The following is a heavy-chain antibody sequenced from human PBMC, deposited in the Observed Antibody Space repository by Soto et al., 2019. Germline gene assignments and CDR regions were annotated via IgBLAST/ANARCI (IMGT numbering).Heavy chain of an antibody. CDR3: AIDAGYSYGTNYDCYGMDV. Sequence: QVQLVESGGGVVQPGRSLSLSCEASGFTFSTYGMHWVRQAPGKGLEWVTVIWYDGSNKYYADSVKGRFTISRDNSKNTRYLQMNSLRAEDTAVYYCAIDAGYSYGTNYDCYGMDVWGQGTTVTGSS. J-gene: IGHJ6*02. V-gene: IGHV3-33*01. CDR1: GFTFSTYG. D-gene: IGHD5-18*01. CDR2: IWYDGSNK.